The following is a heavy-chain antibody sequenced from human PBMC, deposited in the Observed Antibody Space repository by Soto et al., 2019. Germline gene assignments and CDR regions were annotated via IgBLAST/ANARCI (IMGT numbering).Heavy chain of an antibody. D-gene: IGHD3-10*01. CDR2: INEDGSAK. CDR1: GISFSTYW. J-gene: IGHJ4*02. Sequence: GGSLGLSCAASGISFSTYWMSWVRQAPGKGLEWVASINEDGSAKYYVDSVKGRFTISRDNAKNSLSLQMNSLRAEDTAVYYCAREHLGFGELYLLDYWGQGTLVTVSS. V-gene: IGHV3-7*01. CDR3: AREHLGFGELYLLDY.